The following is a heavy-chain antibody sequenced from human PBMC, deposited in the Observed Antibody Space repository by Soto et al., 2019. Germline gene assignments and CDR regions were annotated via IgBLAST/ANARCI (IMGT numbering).Heavy chain of an antibody. Sequence: ASVKVSCKASGYTFTGYYMHWVRQAPGQGLEWMGWINPNSGGTNYAQKFQGRVTMTRDTSISTAYMELSRLRSDDTAVYYCARAKYQLLYFLWFDPWGQGTLVTVSS. D-gene: IGHD2-2*02. CDR1: GYTFTGYY. J-gene: IGHJ5*02. V-gene: IGHV1-2*02. CDR3: ARAKYQLLYFLWFDP. CDR2: INPNSGGT.